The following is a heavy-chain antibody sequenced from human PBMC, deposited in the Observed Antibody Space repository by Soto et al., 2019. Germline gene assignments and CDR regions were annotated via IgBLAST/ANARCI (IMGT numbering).Heavy chain of an antibody. Sequence: ASVKVCCKASGYIFTGYHIHWVRQAPGRGLEWMGWINPNSGDTEYAQNFQGRVTMTRDTSFNLVYMEMSGLMSDDTAVYYCARDARGTRGFDEMDIWGQGTTVTVS. CDR3: ARDARGTRGFDEMDI. V-gene: IGHV1-2*02. D-gene: IGHD3-9*01. CDR1: GYIFTGYH. CDR2: INPNSGDT. J-gene: IGHJ6*02.